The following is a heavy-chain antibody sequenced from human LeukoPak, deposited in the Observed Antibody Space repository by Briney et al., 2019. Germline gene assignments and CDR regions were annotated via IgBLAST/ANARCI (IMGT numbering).Heavy chain of an antibody. CDR2: IYITGSN. CDR3: ARDRGAACPGFDY. Sequence: SETLSLTCTVSGASINNYYWSWIRQPAGKGLEWIGRIYITGSNIYNPSFKSRVTMSVDTSKSQFSLKLTSVTAADTAVYYCARDRGAACPGFDYWGQGTLVTVSS. V-gene: IGHV4-4*07. CDR1: GASINNYY. J-gene: IGHJ4*02. D-gene: IGHD3-10*01.